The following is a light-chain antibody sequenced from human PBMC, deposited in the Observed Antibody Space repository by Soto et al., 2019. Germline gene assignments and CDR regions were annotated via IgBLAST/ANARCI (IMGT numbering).Light chain of an antibody. CDR1: SSDIGGYKF. V-gene: IGLV2-14*03. J-gene: IGLJ1*01. Sequence: QSVLTQSASVSGSPGQSITISCTGTSSDIGGYKFVSWYQQHPGKAPKLLIYGNTNRPSGVPDRFSGSRSGTSASLAITGLQAEDDGDYYCQSYDSSLSGSSVFGTGTKLTVL. CDR2: GNT. CDR3: QSYDSSLSGSSV.